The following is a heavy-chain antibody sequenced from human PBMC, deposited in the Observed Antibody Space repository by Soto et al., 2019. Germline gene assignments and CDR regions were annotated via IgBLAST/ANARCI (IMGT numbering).Heavy chain of an antibody. CDR2: IWYDGSNK. V-gene: IGHV3-33*01. CDR1: GFTFSSYG. CDR3: ARAALTMAQTYFDY. Sequence: PGGSLRLSCAASGFTFSSYGMHWVRQAPGKGLEWVAVIWYDGSNKYYADSVKGRFTISRDNSKNTLYLQMNSLRAEDTAVYYCARAALTMAQTYFDYWGQGTLVTVSS. J-gene: IGHJ4*02. D-gene: IGHD3-10*01.